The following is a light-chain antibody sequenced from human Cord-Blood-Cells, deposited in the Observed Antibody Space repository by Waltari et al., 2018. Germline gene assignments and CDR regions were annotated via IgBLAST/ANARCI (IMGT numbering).Light chain of an antibody. V-gene: IGKV3-20*01. CDR2: GAS. Sequence: DIVLTQSPGTMSLSAGERATLSCRASQSVSSSYLAWDQQKPVQARRLLIYGASNRATGIPDRFSGRGSGTDFTLTISRLGPEDFAVYYCQQYGSSPRTFGQGTKVEIK. CDR3: QQYGSSPRT. CDR1: QSVSSSY. J-gene: IGKJ1*01.